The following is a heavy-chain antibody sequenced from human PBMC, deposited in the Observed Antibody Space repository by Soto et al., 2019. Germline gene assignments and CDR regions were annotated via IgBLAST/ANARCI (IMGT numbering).Heavy chain of an antibody. CDR1: GFNFNYNG. CDR2: IASTGTAT. V-gene: IGHV3-23*01. D-gene: IGHD2-15*01. Sequence: VQLLESGGGFVQPGGSLRLSCAASGFNFNYNGMSWVRQAPGKGLEWVSTIASTGTATWYADSVEGRFTISRDNSKNTVFVQMNSLRAEDTAVYYCARDRGYCSGGSCYWFFDLWGRGTLVTVSS. J-gene: IGHJ2*01. CDR3: ARDRGYCSGGSCYWFFDL.